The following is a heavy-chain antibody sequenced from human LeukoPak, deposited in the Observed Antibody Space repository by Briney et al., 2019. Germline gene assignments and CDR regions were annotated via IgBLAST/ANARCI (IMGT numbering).Heavy chain of an antibody. CDR3: ARQGDCSSTSCSKSSFDY. CDR1: GGSISSSSYY. CDR2: IYYSGST. V-gene: IGHV4-39*01. J-gene: IGHJ4*02. D-gene: IGHD2-2*01. Sequence: PSETLSLTCTVSGGSISSSSYYWGWIRQPPGKGLEWIGSIYYSGSTYYNPSLKSRVTISVDTSKNQFSLKLSSVTAADTAVYCCARQGDCSSTSCSKSSFDYWGQGTLVTVSS.